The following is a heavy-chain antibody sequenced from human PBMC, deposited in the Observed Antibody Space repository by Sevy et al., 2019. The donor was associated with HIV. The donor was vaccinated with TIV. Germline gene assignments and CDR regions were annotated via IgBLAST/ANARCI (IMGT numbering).Heavy chain of an antibody. V-gene: IGHV3-33*01. Sequence: GGSLRLSCAASGFTFSSYGMHWVRQAPGKGLEWVAVIWYDGSNKYYADSVKGRFTISRDNSKNTLYLQMNSLRAEDTAVYYCARDGIRYGSSHYYYGMDVWGQGTTVTVSS. CDR2: IWYDGSNK. CDR1: GFTFSSYG. CDR3: ARDGIRYGSSHYYYGMDV. D-gene: IGHD6-13*01. J-gene: IGHJ6*02.